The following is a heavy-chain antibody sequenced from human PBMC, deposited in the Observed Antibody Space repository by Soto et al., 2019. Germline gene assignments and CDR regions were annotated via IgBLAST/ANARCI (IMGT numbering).Heavy chain of an antibody. D-gene: IGHD2-8*02. CDR1: GGSFSGYY. CDR3: ARDKITGLVDY. CDR2: INHSGST. J-gene: IGHJ4*02. Sequence: SETLSLTCAVYGGSFSGYYWTWIRQPPGTGLEWIGEINHSGSTNYNPSLKSRVTISVDASKNQFSLKLTSVTAADTAVYYCARDKITGLVDYWGQGTLVTVSS. V-gene: IGHV4-34*01.